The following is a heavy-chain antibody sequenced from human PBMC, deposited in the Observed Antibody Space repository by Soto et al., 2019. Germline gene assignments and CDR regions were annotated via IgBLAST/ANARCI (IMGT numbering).Heavy chain of an antibody. D-gene: IGHD3-22*01. V-gene: IGHV1-18*01. Sequence: ASVKVSCKASGYTFTSYGISWVRQAPGQGLEWMGWISAYNGNTNYAQKLQGRVTMTTDTSTSTAYMELRSLRSDDTAVYYCARVPYYYDSSDPGDYWGQGTLVTVSS. CDR1: GYTFTSYG. CDR2: ISAYNGNT. CDR3: ARVPYYYDSSDPGDY. J-gene: IGHJ4*02.